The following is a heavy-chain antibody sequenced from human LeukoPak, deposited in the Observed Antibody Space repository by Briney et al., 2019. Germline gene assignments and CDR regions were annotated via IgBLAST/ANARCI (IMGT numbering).Heavy chain of an antibody. J-gene: IGHJ4*02. D-gene: IGHD3-10*01. CDR3: ARDCWDYGSGSYCGIDY. Sequence: GGSLRFSCAASGFTFSSYSMNWAPQAPGKGLEWASSISSSSSYIYYADSVKGRFTISRDNAKNSLYLQMNSLRAEDTAVYYCARDCWDYGSGSYCGIDYWGQGTLVTVSS. V-gene: IGHV3-21*01. CDR1: GFTFSSYS. CDR2: ISSSSSYI.